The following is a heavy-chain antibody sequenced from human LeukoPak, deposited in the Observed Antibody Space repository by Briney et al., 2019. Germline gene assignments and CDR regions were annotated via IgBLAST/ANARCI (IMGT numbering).Heavy chain of an antibody. CDR2: IYYSGST. J-gene: IGHJ4*02. CDR1: GGSISSRSYY. D-gene: IGHD3-3*01. CDR3: ALKGTTIFAVVNFDY. V-gene: IGHV4-39*01. Sequence: SETLSPTCTVSGGSISSRSYYWGWIRQPPGKGLEWIGSIYYSGSTYYNPSLKSRVTISVDTSKNQFSLKLSSVTAADTAVYYCALKGTTIFAVVNFDYWGQGTLVTVSS.